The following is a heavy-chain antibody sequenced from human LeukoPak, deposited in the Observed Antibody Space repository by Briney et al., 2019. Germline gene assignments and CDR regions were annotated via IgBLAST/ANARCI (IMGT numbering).Heavy chain of an antibody. CDR3: ARDFGDSSEYFQH. V-gene: IGHV3-21*01. CDR1: GFTFSSHG. Sequence: GGSLRLSCAASGFTFSSHGMHWVRQSPGKGLEWVSSISGGSNYIYYADSVKGRFTISRDNAKNSLFLQMNSLRAEDTAVYYCARDFGDSSEYFQHWGQGTLVTVSS. D-gene: IGHD6-13*01. CDR2: ISGGSNYI. J-gene: IGHJ1*01.